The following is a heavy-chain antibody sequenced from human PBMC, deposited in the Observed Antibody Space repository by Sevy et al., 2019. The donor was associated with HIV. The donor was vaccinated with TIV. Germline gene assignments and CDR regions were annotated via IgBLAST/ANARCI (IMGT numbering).Heavy chain of an antibody. V-gene: IGHV3-30*18. Sequence: GSLRLSCAASGFTFSSYGMHWVRQAPGKGLEWVEVISYDGSNKYYADSVKGRFTISRDNSKNKLYLQMNSLRAEDTAVYYCAKEGGYSYGFDYWGQGTLVTVSS. CDR1: GFTFSSYG. J-gene: IGHJ4*02. CDR3: AKEGGYSYGFDY. D-gene: IGHD5-18*01. CDR2: ISYDGSNK.